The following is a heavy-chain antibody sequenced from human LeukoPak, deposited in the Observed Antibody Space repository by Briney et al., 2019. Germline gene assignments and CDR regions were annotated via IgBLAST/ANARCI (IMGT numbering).Heavy chain of an antibody. CDR3: ARQRSYYCSGGSCYPYYFDY. CDR1: GGSFSGYY. D-gene: IGHD2-15*01. Sequence: SETLSLTCAVYGGSFSGYYWSWIRQPPGKGLEWIGEINHSGSTNYNPSLKSRVTISVDTSKNQFSLKLSSVTAADTAVYYCARQRSYYCSGGSCYPYYFDYWGQGNLVTVSS. J-gene: IGHJ4*02. V-gene: IGHV4-34*01. CDR2: INHSGST.